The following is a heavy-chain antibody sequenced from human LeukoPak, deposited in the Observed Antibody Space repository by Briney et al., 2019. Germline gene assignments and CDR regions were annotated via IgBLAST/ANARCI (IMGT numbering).Heavy chain of an antibody. D-gene: IGHD3-22*01. CDR2: INHSGST. Sequence: SETLSLTCAVYGGSFSGYYWSWLRQPPGKGLEWLGEINHSGSTNYNPSLKSRVTISVDTSKNQFSLKLSSVTAADTAVYYCARGSSYYDSSGYHDYWGQGTLVTVSS. CDR3: ARGSSYYDSSGYHDY. V-gene: IGHV4-34*01. J-gene: IGHJ4*02. CDR1: GGSFSGYY.